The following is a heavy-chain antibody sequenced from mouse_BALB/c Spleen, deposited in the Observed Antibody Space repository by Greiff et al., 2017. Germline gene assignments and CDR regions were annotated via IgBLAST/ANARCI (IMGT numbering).Heavy chain of an antibody. J-gene: IGHJ4*01. CDR3: ARYYGNYVGDYAMDY. V-gene: IGHV3-2*02. CDR1: GYSITSDYA. Sequence: EVKLMESGPGLVKPSQSLSLTCTVTGYSITSDYAWNWIRQFPGNKLEWMGYISYSGSTSYNPSLKSRISITRDTSKNQFFLQLNSVTTEDTATYYCARYYGNYVGDYAMDYWGQGTSVTVSS. CDR2: ISYSGST. D-gene: IGHD2-1*01.